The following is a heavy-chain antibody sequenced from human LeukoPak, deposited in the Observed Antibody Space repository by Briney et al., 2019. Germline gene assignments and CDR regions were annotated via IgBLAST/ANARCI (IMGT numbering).Heavy chain of an antibody. J-gene: IGHJ4*02. CDR3: AIDPNWGTHS. D-gene: IGHD7-27*01. CDR2: IGSSGGGI. Sequence: PGGSLRLSCAASGFTFSTYTMYWVRHPPGKGLGWVSIIGSSGGGIHYADSVKGRFTISRDNSKNALYLQMNSLRVEDTAVYYCAIDPNWGTHSWGQGVLVTVSS. V-gene: IGHV3-23*01. CDR1: GFTFSTYT.